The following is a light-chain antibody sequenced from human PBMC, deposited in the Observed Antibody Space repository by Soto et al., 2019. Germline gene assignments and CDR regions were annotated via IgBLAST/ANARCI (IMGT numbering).Light chain of an antibody. J-gene: IGKJ1*01. Sequence: DIQMTQSPSTLSASVGDRVTITCRASQSISSWLAWFQQKPGKAPRLLIYKASSLESEVPSRFSGSGSGTEFTLTISSLHPEDFATYFCQQYNSFSTFGQGTKVEIK. CDR3: QQYNSFST. CDR1: QSISSW. CDR2: KAS. V-gene: IGKV1-5*03.